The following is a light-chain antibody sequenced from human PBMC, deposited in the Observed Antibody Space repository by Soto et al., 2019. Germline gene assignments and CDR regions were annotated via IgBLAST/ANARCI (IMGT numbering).Light chain of an antibody. V-gene: IGKV2-28*01. CDR2: LGS. CDR3: MQALQTRT. J-gene: IGKJ1*01. Sequence: DIVMTQSPLSLPVTPGESASISCRSSQSLLHSNGYNYLDWYLQKPGQSPQLLIYLGSNRASGVPDRFSGSGSGTDFILKISRVEPEDVGVYYCMQALQTRTFGQGTKVEIK. CDR1: QSLLHSNGYNY.